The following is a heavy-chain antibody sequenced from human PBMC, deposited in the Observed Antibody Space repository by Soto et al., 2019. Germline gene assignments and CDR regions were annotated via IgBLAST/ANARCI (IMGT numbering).Heavy chain of an antibody. CDR1: GGSFSGYY. Sequence: QVQLQQWGAGLLKPSETLSLTCAVYGGSFSGYYWSWIRQPPGKGLEWIGEINHSGSTNYNPSLKSQATKSVDKSKNQFSLKLSSVTAADTAVYYCARGFRWRRCSPQWYCYFDLWGRGTLVTVSS. V-gene: IGHV4-34*01. CDR2: INHSGST. J-gene: IGHJ2*01. D-gene: IGHD4-17*01. CDR3: ARGFRWRRCSPQWYCYFDL.